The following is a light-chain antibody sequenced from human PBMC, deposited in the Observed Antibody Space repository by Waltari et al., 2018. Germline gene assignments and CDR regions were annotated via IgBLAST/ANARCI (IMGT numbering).Light chain of an antibody. CDR3: QQYGSSPYT. V-gene: IGKV3-20*01. CDR1: QSFSSSY. J-gene: IGKJ2*01. CDR2: GAS. Sequence: EIVLTQSPGTLSLSPGERATLSRRASQSFSSSYLAWYQQKPGQAPRLLIYGASSRATGIPDRFSGSGSGTDFTLTISRLEPEDFAVYYCQQYGSSPYTFGQGTKLEIK.